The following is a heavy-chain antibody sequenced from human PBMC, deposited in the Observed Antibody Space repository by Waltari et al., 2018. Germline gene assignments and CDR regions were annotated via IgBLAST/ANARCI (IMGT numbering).Heavy chain of an antibody. CDR1: GYTFTGYY. Sequence: QVHLVQSGAEVKKPGASVKVSCKASGYTFTGYYIHWVRQAPGQGLEWMGWINPNTGSTEYEQKCQGRVTMTRDTSITTAYMELSRLRSDDTAVYYCAREEGDYWGQGTLVTVSS. J-gene: IGHJ4*02. V-gene: IGHV1-2*02. CDR2: INPNTGST. CDR3: AREEGDY.